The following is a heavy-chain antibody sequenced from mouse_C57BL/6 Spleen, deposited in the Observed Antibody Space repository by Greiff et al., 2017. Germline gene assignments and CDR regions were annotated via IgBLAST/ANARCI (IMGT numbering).Heavy chain of an antibody. J-gene: IGHJ4*01. CDR2: IDPSDSYT. CDR1: GYTFTSYW. CDR3: ARRGGAMDY. Sequence: VQLQQSGAELVRPGTSVKLSCKASGYTFTSYWMHWVKQRPGQGLEWIGVIDPSDSYTNYNQKFKGKATLTVDTSSSTAYMQLSSLTSEDSAVYYCARRGGAMDYWGQGTSVTVSS. V-gene: IGHV1-59*01.